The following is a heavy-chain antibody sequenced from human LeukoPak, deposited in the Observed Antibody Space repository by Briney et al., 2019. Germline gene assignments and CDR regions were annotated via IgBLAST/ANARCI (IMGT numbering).Heavy chain of an antibody. D-gene: IGHD1-1*01. CDR2: IIPIFGTA. V-gene: IGHV1-69*01. J-gene: IGHJ5*02. CDR3: ALTYWGTTGVLGGWFDP. Sequence: GASVKVSCKASGGTFSSYAISWVRQAPGQGLEWMGGIIPIFGTANYAQKFQGRVTITADESTSTAYMELSSLRSEDTAVYYCALTYWGTTGVLGGWFDPWGQGTLVTVSS. CDR1: GGTFSSYA.